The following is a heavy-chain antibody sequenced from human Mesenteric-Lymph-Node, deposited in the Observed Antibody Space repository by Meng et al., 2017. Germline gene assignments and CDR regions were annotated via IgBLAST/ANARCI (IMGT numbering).Heavy chain of an antibody. J-gene: IGHJ4*02. Sequence: ASVKVSCKASGYTFTSYYMHWVRQAPGQGLEWMGIINPSGGSTSYAQKFQGRVTMTRDTSTSTDYMELSSLRSEDTAVYYCARGRNLYSGSYPEVGYWGQGTLVTVSS. V-gene: IGHV1-46*01. CDR2: INPSGGST. CDR3: ARGRNLYSGSYPEVGY. CDR1: GYTFTSYY. D-gene: IGHD1-26*01.